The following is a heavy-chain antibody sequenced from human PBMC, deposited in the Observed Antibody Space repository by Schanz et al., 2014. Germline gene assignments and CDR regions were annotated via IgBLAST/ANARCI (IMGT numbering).Heavy chain of an antibody. V-gene: IGHV3-64*01. CDR3: ARVGGYCSGSSCYGAFDY. Sequence: EVQLVESGGGLVQPGGSLRLSCAASGFIFSSYGLHWVRQAPGKGLESVSAIKRDGDSTYYANSVKGRFTISRDNSKNTLYLQMGSLRTEDMAVYYCARVGGYCSGSSCYGAFDYWGQGTLVAVSS. D-gene: IGHD2-15*01. CDR1: GFIFSSYG. J-gene: IGHJ4*02. CDR2: IKRDGDST.